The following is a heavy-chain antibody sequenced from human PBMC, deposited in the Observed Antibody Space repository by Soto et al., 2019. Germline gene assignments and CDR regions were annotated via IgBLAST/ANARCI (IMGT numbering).Heavy chain of an antibody. D-gene: IGHD6-13*01. CDR3: ARRQISPPTRGAASARGGMDV. CDR1: GFNFNNYG. V-gene: IGHV3-33*01. J-gene: IGHJ6*02. CDR2: IWNDGNGY. Sequence: QVQLVESGGGVVQPWRSLRLSCAAAGFNFNNYGMHWVRQAPGKGLEWVAGIWNDGNGYYYANSVKGRFTISRDNSKNTLFMKMRRLRAEDTAVYYCARRQISPPTRGAASARGGMDVWGQGTTVTVSS.